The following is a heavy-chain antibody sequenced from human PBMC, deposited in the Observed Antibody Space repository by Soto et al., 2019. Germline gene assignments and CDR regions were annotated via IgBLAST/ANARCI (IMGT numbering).Heavy chain of an antibody. CDR1: GGTFSTYS. J-gene: IGHJ4*02. V-gene: IGHV1-69*06. Sequence: QVQLVQSGAEVKKPGSSVKVSCKTSGGTFSTYSIVWVRQAPGEGLEWMGGIIPIVGTAIYAQKFHARVTINADKSMNTAFMEMSSLKSEDTAMSYCASLSGNIYGVGTNYYFDYWGQGTLVTVSS. D-gene: IGHD5-18*01. CDR2: IIPIVGTA. CDR3: ASLSGNIYGVGTNYYFDY.